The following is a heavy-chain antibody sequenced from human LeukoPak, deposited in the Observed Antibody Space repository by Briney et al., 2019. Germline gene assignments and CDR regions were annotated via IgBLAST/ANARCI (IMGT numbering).Heavy chain of an antibody. CDR3: ADYYDFWS. D-gene: IGHD3-3*01. Sequence: PSETLSLTCTVSGDSFSSVTDYWAWIRQPPGKGLEWIASGDYSGGTYYNPSLESRVAISVDTSKNQFSLKLSSVTAADTAVYYCADYYDFWSWGQGTLVTVSS. J-gene: IGHJ5*02. V-gene: IGHV4-39*01. CDR1: GDSFSSVTDY. CDR2: GDYSGGT.